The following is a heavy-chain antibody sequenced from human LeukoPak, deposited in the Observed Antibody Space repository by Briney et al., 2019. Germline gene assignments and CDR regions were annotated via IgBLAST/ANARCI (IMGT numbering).Heavy chain of an antibody. CDR2: IYYSGGT. CDR1: GGSISSSSYY. CDR3: ARPLIAAAGTGAFDI. V-gene: IGHV4-39*01. J-gene: IGHJ3*02. Sequence: SETLSLTCTVSGGSISSSSYYWGWIRQPPGKGLEWIGSIYYSGGTYYNPSLKSRVTISVDTSKNQFSLKLSSVTAADTAVYYCARPLIAAAGTGAFDIWGQGTMVTVSS. D-gene: IGHD6-13*01.